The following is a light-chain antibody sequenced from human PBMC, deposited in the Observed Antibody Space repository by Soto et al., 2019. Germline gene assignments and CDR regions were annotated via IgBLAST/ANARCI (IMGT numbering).Light chain of an antibody. Sequence: QSPVTRCASPHGLATLSCTASQSVSGNYLAWYQQKPGQAPRLLIYGASRRATGIPDRFSGSGSGTDFTLTISSLESEDFAVYNCQQYGSSPLTFGEGTKVDIK. CDR1: QSVSGNY. CDR2: GAS. V-gene: IGKV3-20*01. J-gene: IGKJ4*01. CDR3: QQYGSSPLT.